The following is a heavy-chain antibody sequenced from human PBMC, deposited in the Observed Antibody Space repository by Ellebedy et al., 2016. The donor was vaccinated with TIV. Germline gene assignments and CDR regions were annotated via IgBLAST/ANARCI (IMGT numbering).Heavy chain of an antibody. CDR1: GAPSGNYF. CDR2: VTHTGGT. V-gene: IGHV4-34*01. Sequence: SETLSLTXAVPGAPSGNYFWSWIRQPPGKALEWVASVTHTGGTNYNPSLESRVTMSLDTSENQFSLKLNSVNVADTAVYYCARGFPAAWELAGAWGQGTLVTVSA. CDR3: ARGFPAAWELAGA. D-gene: IGHD6-19*01. J-gene: IGHJ4*02.